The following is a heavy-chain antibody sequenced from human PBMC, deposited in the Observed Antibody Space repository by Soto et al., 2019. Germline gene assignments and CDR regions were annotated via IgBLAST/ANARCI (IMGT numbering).Heavy chain of an antibody. Sequence: GSGPTLVNPTETLTLTCTVSGFSLSNARMGVSWIRQPPGKALEWLAHIFSNDEKSYSTSLKSRLTISKDTSKSQVVLTMTNMDPVDTATYFCARIRPHNWNYSTTYYYYGMDVWGQGTTVTVSS. CDR3: ARIRPHNWNYSTTYYYYGMDV. J-gene: IGHJ6*02. CDR1: GFSLSNARMG. V-gene: IGHV2-26*01. CDR2: IFSNDEK. D-gene: IGHD1-7*01.